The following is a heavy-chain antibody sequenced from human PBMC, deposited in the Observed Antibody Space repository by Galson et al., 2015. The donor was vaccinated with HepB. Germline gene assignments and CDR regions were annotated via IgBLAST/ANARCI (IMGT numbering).Heavy chain of an antibody. Sequence: SLRLSCAASGFTFSNCAMSWVRQAPGKGLEWVSTISGSGSSTYYPDSVKGRFTISRDNSKDTLYLQMNSLRAEDTAVYYCAKALSRASYDFWSAPDAFDIWGQGTMVTVSS. V-gene: IGHV3-23*01. CDR2: ISGSGSST. CDR1: GFTFSNCA. J-gene: IGHJ3*02. CDR3: AKALSRASYDFWSAPDAFDI. D-gene: IGHD3-3*01.